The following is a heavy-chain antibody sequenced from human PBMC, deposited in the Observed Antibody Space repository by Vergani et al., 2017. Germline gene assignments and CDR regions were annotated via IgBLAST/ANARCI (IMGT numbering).Heavy chain of an antibody. CDR1: GGSISSYY. CDR2: IYYSGST. CDR3: ARDRDCTNGVCYHDAFDI. D-gene: IGHD2-8*01. Sequence: QVQLQESGPGLVKPSETLSLTCTVSGGSISSYYWSWIRQPPGKGLEWIGYIYYSGSTNYNPSLKSRVTISVDTSKNQFSLKLSSVTAADTAVYYCARDRDCTNGVCYHDAFDIWGQGTMSPSLQ. V-gene: IGHV4-59*01. J-gene: IGHJ3*02.